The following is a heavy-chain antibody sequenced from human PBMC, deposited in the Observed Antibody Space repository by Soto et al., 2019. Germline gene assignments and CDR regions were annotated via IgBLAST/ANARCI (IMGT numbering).Heavy chain of an antibody. CDR3: AKDRSGSVSYGLDV. CDR2: ISGSGERT. V-gene: IGHV3-23*01. CDR1: GFTFRSYA. D-gene: IGHD3-3*01. Sequence: EVQLLESGGGLVQPGGSLRLSCAASGFTFRSYAMTWVRQAPGKGLEWVSGISGSGERTYYADSVKGRFTISRDNSKNTVYLQMNSLRAEDTALYYCAKDRSGSVSYGLDVWGQGNTVTVSS. J-gene: IGHJ6*02.